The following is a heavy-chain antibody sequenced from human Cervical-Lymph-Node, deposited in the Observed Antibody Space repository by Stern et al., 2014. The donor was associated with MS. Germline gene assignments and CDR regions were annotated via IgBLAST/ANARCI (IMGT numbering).Heavy chain of an antibody. CDR2: ISPIYSPA. J-gene: IGHJ3*02. V-gene: IGHV1-69*01. Sequence: QVQLVQSGAEVKRPGSSVKVSCKTSGDTFSNFAINWVRQAPGQELEWMGGISPIYSPASYAQKCRGRVTITADESTDTVFMERNSLRSEDTAVYYCAKAVPNHDAFDIWGQGTMVTVSS. CDR3: AKAVPNHDAFDI. CDR1: GDTFSNFA. D-gene: IGHD1-14*01.